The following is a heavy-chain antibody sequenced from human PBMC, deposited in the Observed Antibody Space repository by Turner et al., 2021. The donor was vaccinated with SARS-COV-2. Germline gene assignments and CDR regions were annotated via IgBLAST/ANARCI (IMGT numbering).Heavy chain of an antibody. Sequence: QPQPRESGPGLVKTSGTLSLTCTVTGGPVDSSTYYWGWIRQPPGKGLEWLGSVLDSETTFYNPSLSSRVTISIDASRNQFSLRLASVTAADTDVYYCAGGPSAVYFDSWGLGTLVTVSS. V-gene: IGHV4-39*01. CDR2: VLDSETT. CDR1: GGPVDSSTYY. D-gene: IGHD3-16*01. J-gene: IGHJ4*02. CDR3: AGGPSAVYFDS.